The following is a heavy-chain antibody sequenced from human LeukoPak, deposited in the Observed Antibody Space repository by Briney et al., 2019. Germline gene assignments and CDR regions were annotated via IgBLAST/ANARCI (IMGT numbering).Heavy chain of an antibody. Sequence: GGSLRLSCAASGFTFSRYSMNWVRQAPGKGLEWVSSLSSGSDHIYYSDSLKGRFIISRDNAKNSLYLQMNSLRAEDTAVYYCARDLTSVTTCFDYWGQGILVTVSS. V-gene: IGHV3-21*01. J-gene: IGHJ4*02. CDR2: LSSGSDHI. CDR3: ARDLTSVTTCFDY. D-gene: IGHD4-17*01. CDR1: GFTFSRYS.